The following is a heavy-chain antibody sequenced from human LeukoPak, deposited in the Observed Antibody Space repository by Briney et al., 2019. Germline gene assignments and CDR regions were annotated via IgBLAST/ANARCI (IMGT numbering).Heavy chain of an antibody. J-gene: IGHJ4*02. D-gene: IGHD3-10*01. CDR2: IYYSGST. CDR3: ARAPRGATTYVDY. CDR1: GGSISSYY. Sequence: SETLSLTCTVSGGSISSYYWSWIRQPPGKGLEWIGYIYYSGSTNYNPSLKSRVTISVDMSKNQFSLKLSSVTAADTAVYYCARAPRGATTYVDYWGQGTLVTVSS. V-gene: IGHV4-59*01.